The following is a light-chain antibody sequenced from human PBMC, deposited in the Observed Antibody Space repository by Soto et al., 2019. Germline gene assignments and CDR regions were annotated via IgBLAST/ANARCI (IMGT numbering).Light chain of an antibody. V-gene: IGKV1-5*01. Sequence: DLQMTQSPSTLSASLGDRVTIXXRASQSISGWLAWYQQKPGTAPKLLIYEASNLESGVPSRFSGSGSGTEFTLTISSLQPDDFATYYCQQYYSDWTFGQGTKVDIK. CDR1: QSISGW. CDR2: EAS. CDR3: QQYYSDWT. J-gene: IGKJ1*01.